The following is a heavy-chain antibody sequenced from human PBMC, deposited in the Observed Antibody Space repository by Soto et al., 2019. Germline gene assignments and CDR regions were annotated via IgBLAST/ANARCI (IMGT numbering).Heavy chain of an antibody. CDR1: GYTFSGSV. V-gene: IGHV1-3*01. D-gene: IGHD4-17*01. CDR2: INADNGNT. Sequence: ASVKGSCKASGYTFSGSVMHWVRQAPGQRLEWMGWINADNGNTKYSQKFQDRVTLTRDTSASTAYMELSSLRSEDTTVYYCATEIDATTVTRLDYWGQGTLVTVSS. CDR3: ATEIDATTVTRLDY. J-gene: IGHJ4*02.